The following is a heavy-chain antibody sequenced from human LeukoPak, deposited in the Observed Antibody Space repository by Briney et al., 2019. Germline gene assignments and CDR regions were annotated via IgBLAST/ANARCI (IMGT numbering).Heavy chain of an antibody. V-gene: IGHV3-20*04. Sequence: GGSLRLSCAASGFTFDDYGMSWVRQAPGKGLEGVSGINWNGGSTGYADSVKGRFTISRDNAKNSLYLKMNSLRAEDTALYYCARVRFWMATIRLLDYWGQGTLVTVSS. CDR2: INWNGGST. J-gene: IGHJ4*02. CDR3: ARVRFWMATIRLLDY. CDR1: GFTFDDYG. D-gene: IGHD5-24*01.